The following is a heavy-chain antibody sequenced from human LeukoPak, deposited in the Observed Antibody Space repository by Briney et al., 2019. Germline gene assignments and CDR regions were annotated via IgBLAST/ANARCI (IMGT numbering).Heavy chain of an antibody. CDR1: GGSISSGSYY. V-gene: IGHV4-61*02. CDR3: AGSRVLEWLAHFDY. D-gene: IGHD3-3*01. Sequence: SETLSLTCTVSGGSISSGSYYWSWIRQPAGKGLEWIGRIYTSGSTNYNPSLKSRVTISVDTSKNQFSLKLSSVTAADTAVYYWAGSRVLEWLAHFDYWGQGTLVNVSS. J-gene: IGHJ4*02. CDR2: IYTSGST.